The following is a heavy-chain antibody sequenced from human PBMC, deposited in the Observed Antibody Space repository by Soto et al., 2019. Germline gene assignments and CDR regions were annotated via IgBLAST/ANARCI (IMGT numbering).Heavy chain of an antibody. J-gene: IGHJ4*02. CDR1: GGSISSYY. CDR2: IYYSGST. V-gene: IGHV4-59*01. Sequence: SETLSLTCTVSGGSISSYYWSWIRQPPGKGLEWIGYIYYSGSTNYNPSLKSRVTISVDTSKNQFSLKLSSVTAADTAVYYCAREIAALAFFDYCGQRTLVTVSS. D-gene: IGHD6-13*01. CDR3: AREIAALAFFDY.